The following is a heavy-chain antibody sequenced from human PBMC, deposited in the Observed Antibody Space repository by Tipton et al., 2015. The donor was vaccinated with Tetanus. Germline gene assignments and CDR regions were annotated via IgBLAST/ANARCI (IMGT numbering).Heavy chain of an antibody. J-gene: IGHJ4*02. Sequence: TLSLTCTVSGGSISSGGYYWSWIRQHPGKGLEWIGYIYYSGSTYYNPSLKSRVTISVDTSKNQFSLKLSSVTAADTAVYYCARVRVISTGFDDWGQGALGTVSS. CDR3: ARVRVISTGFDD. CDR1: GGSISSGGYY. D-gene: IGHD3-22*01. V-gene: IGHV4-30-4*08. CDR2: IYYSGST.